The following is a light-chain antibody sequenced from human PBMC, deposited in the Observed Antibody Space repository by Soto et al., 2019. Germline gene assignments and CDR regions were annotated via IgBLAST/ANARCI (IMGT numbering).Light chain of an antibody. V-gene: IGLV2-14*01. CDR2: EVS. J-gene: IGLJ2*01. CDR1: STYIGGYTY. CDR3: SSYTNSSDVV. Sequence: QSALTQPASVSESPGQSITIPCTGASTYIGGYTYVSWYQQHPGRSPNLMIYEVSNRHSGVANRFSGAKSGNTASLTISGLQAEDEADYYCSSYTNSSDVVFGEGTQLTVL.